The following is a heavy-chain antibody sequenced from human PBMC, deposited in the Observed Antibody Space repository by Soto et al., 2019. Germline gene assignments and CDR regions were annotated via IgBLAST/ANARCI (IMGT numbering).Heavy chain of an antibody. Sequence: SETLSPICAVYGGSFIGYYCILIRHPPFKWLEWIGEINHSGSTNYNPSLKSRVTISVDTSKNQFSLKLSSVTAADTAVYYGARFSFRGVKLRAYYGMDVWGQGTTVTVSS. D-gene: IGHD3-10*01. CDR3: ARFSFRGVKLRAYYGMDV. CDR2: INHSGST. J-gene: IGHJ6*02. CDR1: GGSFIGYY. V-gene: IGHV4-34*01.